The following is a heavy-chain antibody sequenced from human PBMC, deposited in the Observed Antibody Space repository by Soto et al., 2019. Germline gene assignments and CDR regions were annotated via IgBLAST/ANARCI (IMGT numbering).Heavy chain of an antibody. CDR2: IDWDDDK. CDR3: ARRRISGGRYTFFDY. CDR1: GFSLSTSAMC. Sequence: SGPTLVNPTQTLTLTCTFSGFSLSTSAMCVSWIRQPPGKALEWLALIDWDDDKYYSTFLKTRLTISKDTSRNQVVLTMTKMDPVDTATYFCARRRISGGRYTFFDYWGQGALATVSS. D-gene: IGHD1-26*01. J-gene: IGHJ4*02. V-gene: IGHV2-70*01.